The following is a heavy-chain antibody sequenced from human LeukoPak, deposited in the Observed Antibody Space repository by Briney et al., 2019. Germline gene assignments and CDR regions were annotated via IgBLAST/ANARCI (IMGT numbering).Heavy chain of an antibody. V-gene: IGHV3-23*01. Sequence: PAGSLSLSCAASGFTFSSYAMSWVRQGPGKGLELVSSISGSGDYTCYADSVKDRFSISRDNSKTTVSLQMNSLRAEDTAVYYCAKGRGTAVTSAANYWGQGTLVTASS. J-gene: IGHJ4*02. CDR2: ISGSGDYT. D-gene: IGHD4-17*01. CDR1: GFTFSSYA. CDR3: AKGRGTAVTSAANY.